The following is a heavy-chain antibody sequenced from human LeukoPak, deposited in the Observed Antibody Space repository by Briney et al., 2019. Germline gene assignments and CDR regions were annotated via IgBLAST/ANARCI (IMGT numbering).Heavy chain of an antibody. J-gene: IGHJ5*02. CDR3: GRGGHFSGGSCYGWFDH. CDR2: IYYSGSI. D-gene: IGHD2-15*01. CDR1: GGSISSFY. Sequence: PSETLSLTRTISGGSISSFYWSWIRQPPGKGLEWIGYIYYSGSINYNPSLKSRLTISVDTSKNQFSLKLSSVTAADTAVYYCGRGGHFSGGSCYGWFDHWGQGTLVTVSS. V-gene: IGHV4-59*01.